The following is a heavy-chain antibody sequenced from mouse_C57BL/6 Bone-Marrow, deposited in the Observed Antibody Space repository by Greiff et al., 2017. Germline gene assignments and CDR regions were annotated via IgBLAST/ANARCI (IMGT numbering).Heavy chain of an antibody. V-gene: IGHV1-59*01. CDR2: IDPSDSYT. D-gene: IGHD2-3*01. Sequence: QVQLQQPGAELVRPGTSVKLSCKASGYTFTSYWMHWVKQRPGQGLEWIGVIDPSDSYTHYNQKFKGKATLIVDTSSSTAYMQHSSLTSEDSAVYYCAREDGYYWYFDVWGTGTTVTVSS. CDR1: GYTFTSYW. CDR3: AREDGYYWYFDV. J-gene: IGHJ1*03.